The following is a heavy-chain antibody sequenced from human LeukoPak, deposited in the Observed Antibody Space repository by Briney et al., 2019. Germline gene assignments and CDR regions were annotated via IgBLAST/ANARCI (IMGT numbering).Heavy chain of an antibody. CDR2: ISGSGGT. CDR3: AKHPSVGNFEY. J-gene: IGHJ4*02. D-gene: IGHD4-23*01. CDR1: GFTFNNYA. V-gene: IGHV3-23*01. Sequence: GGSLRLSCAASGFTFNNYAMSWVRQAPGKGLEWVSAISGSGGTYYADSVKGRFIISRDNSKNTLCLQMNSLRAEDTAIYYCAKHPSVGNFEYWGQGTLVTVSS.